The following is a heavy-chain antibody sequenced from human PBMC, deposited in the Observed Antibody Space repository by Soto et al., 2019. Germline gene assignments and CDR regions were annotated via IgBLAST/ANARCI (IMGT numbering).Heavy chain of an antibody. CDR3: ARHHGPTSAENWFDP. CDR1: GYTFFTYD. Sequence: ASVKVSCKASGYTFFTYDISWVRQAPGQGLEWMGWISTYSGDTKYAQKFQGRVTMTTDTSTTTAYLELRSLRSDDTAVYYCARHHGPTSAENWFDPWGQGTLVTVSS. D-gene: IGHD6-13*01. J-gene: IGHJ5*02. V-gene: IGHV1-18*01. CDR2: ISTYSGDT.